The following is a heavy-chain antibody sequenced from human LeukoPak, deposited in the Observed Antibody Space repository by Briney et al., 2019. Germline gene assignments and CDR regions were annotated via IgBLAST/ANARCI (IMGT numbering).Heavy chain of an antibody. J-gene: IGHJ3*02. CDR1: GFTFSDYY. D-gene: IGHD5-18*01. CDR2: ISSSGSTI. Sequence: GGSLRLSCAASGFTFSDYYMSWIRQAPGKGLEWVSYISSSGSTIYYADSVEGRFTISRDNAKNSLYLQMNSLRAEDTAVYYCAREGTAMDHAPDAFDIWGQGTMVTVSS. V-gene: IGHV3-11*04. CDR3: AREGTAMDHAPDAFDI.